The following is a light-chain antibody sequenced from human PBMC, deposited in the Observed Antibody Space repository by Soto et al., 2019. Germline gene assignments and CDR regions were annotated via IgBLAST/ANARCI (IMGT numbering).Light chain of an antibody. CDR1: SSNIGAGYD. J-gene: IGLJ3*02. Sequence: QPVLTQPPSVSGAPGQRVTISCTGSSSNIGAGYDVHWYQQVPGTAPKLLIYGNNNRPSGVPDRFSGSKSGTSASLAITGLQAEDEADYYCQSYDSSLSGWVFGGGTKLTVL. V-gene: IGLV1-40*01. CDR2: GNN. CDR3: QSYDSSLSGWV.